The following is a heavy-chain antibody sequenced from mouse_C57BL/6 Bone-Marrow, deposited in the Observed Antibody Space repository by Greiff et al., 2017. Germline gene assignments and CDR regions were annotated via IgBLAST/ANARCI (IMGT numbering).Heavy chain of an antibody. D-gene: IGHD2-1*01. V-gene: IGHV14-4*01. CDR2: IDPENGDT. Sequence: VQLKQSGAELVRPGASVKLSCTASGFNIKDDYMHWVKQRPEQGLEWIGWIDPENGDTEYASKFQGKATIPADTSYNTAYLQLSSLTSEDTAVYDCTTTLSTGPYFYYWGGGTALTVSS. CDR1: GFNIKDDY. J-gene: IGHJ2*01. CDR3: TTTLSTGPYFYY.